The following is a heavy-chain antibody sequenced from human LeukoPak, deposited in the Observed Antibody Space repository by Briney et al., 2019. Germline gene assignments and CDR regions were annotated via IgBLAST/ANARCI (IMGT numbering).Heavy chain of an antibody. CDR1: GGSISSSSYY. CDR2: IYYSGST. CDR3: ARQPENGGSYSLYNWFDP. D-gene: IGHD1-26*01. Sequence: PSQTLSLTCTVSGGSISSSSYYWGWIRQPPGKGLEWIGSIYYSGSTYYNPSLKSRVTISVDTSKNQFSLKLSSVTAADTAVYYCARQPENGGSYSLYNWFDPWGQGTLVTVSS. V-gene: IGHV4-39*01. J-gene: IGHJ5*02.